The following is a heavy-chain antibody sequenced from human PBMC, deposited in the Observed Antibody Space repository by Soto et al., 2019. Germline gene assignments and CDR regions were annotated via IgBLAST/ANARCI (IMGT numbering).Heavy chain of an antibody. CDR3: AKNLDTTSRSSSH. D-gene: IGHD6-6*01. J-gene: IGHJ4*02. Sequence: EVQLLESGGGLVQPGGSLRLSCAASGFTFSTYAMSWVRQAPGKGLEWVSAISGTGGSTYYADSVKGRFTISRDNSKNTLYMQMNSLRAEDTAVYYYAKNLDTTSRSSSHWGQGTLVTVSS. CDR1: GFTFSTYA. V-gene: IGHV3-23*01. CDR2: ISGTGGST.